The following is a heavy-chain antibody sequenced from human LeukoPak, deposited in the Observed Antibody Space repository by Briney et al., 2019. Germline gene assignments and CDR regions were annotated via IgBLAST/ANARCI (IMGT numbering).Heavy chain of an antibody. Sequence: ASVKVSCKASGYTFTSYGISWVRQAPGQGLEWMGGIIPIFGTANYAQKFQGRVTITADESTSTAYMELSSLRSEDTAVYYCARDKIAAAGPGHYYYYGMDVWGQGTTVTVSS. J-gene: IGHJ6*02. D-gene: IGHD6-13*01. CDR1: GYTFTSYG. V-gene: IGHV1-69*13. CDR3: ARDKIAAAGPGHYYYYGMDV. CDR2: IIPIFGTA.